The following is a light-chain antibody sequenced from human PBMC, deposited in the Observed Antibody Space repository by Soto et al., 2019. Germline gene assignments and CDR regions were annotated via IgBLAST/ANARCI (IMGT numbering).Light chain of an antibody. J-gene: IGKJ1*01. CDR2: DAA. CDR3: QHRSSWPRS. Sequence: DIVLTQSPATLSLSPGDRATLSCRASQSVGTSLAWYKQQPGQAPRLLIHDAAYRASGIPERFRGSGSGTAFSLAIGSLEPDDFAVDYCQHRSSWPRSFGRGTKVEV. CDR1: QSVGTS. V-gene: IGKV3-11*01.